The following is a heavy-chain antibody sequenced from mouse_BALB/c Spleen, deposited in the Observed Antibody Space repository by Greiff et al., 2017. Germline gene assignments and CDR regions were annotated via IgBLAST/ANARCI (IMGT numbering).Heavy chain of an antibody. J-gene: IGHJ1*01. CDR3: ARGGPSTVVAPYWYFDV. CDR1: GFTFSSFG. CDR2: ISSGSSTI. V-gene: IGHV5-17*02. Sequence: EVHLVESGGGLVQPGGSRKLSCAASGFTFSSFGMHWVRQAPEKGLEWVAYISSGSSTIYYADTVKGRFTISRDNPKNTLFLQMTSLRSEDTAMYYCARGGPSTVVAPYWYFDVWGAGTTVTVSS. D-gene: IGHD1-1*01.